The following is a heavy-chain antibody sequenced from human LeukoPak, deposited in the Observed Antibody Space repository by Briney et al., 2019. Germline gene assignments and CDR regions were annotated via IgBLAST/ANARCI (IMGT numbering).Heavy chain of an antibody. J-gene: IGHJ5*02. V-gene: IGHV3-53*01. CDR1: GFTVSSNY. CDR3: ARDSLSTIFGVVRGGESWFDP. CDR2: IYSGGST. D-gene: IGHD3-3*01. Sequence: QTGGSLRLSCAASGFTVSSNYMSWVRQAPGKGLEWVSVIYSGGSTYYADSVKGRFTISRDNSKNTLYLQMNSLRAEDTAVYYCARDSLSTIFGVVRGGESWFDPWGQGTLVTVSS.